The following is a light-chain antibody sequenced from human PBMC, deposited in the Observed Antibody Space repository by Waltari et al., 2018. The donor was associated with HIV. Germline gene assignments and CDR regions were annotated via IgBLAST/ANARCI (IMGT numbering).Light chain of an antibody. V-gene: IGKV3-20*01. CDR3: QLYSSSIT. Sequence: EIVLTQSPGTLSLSPGERATLTCRATQSVSSSYLAWYQQKPGQAPRLRIYGASTRATGVPDFTLTISRLEPEDFAVYFCQLYSSSITFGQGTRLEIK. J-gene: IGKJ5*01. CDR1: QSVSSSY. CDR2: GAS.